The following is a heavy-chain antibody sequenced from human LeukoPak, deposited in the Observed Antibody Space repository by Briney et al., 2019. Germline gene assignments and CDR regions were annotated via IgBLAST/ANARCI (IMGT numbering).Heavy chain of an antibody. Sequence: PSETPSLTCTASGVSISSYALSWIRQPPGKGLEWVGYIYYSGSTNSNPSPKRRATISLDTSNNQFSLRLSYVTAADTAVYFCARISLGSGSYYNFHFDYWGQGTLVTVSS. CDR1: GVSISSYA. CDR3: ARISLGSGSYYNFHFDY. D-gene: IGHD3-10*01. V-gene: IGHV4-59*08. CDR2: IYYSGST. J-gene: IGHJ4*02.